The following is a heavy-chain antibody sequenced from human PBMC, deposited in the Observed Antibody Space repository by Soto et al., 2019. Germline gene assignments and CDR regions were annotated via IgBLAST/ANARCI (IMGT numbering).Heavy chain of an antibody. V-gene: IGHV4-34*01. D-gene: IGHD3-16*01. CDR3: VIIRYQLPSSVLWLDP. CDR1: GGFLSESY. Sequence: SETLSLTCAVYGGFLSESYWTWIRQPPGKGLEWIGEINHVGGTNYNPSLKSRVTMSVDTSQNQFSLRLISVTAADTAIYFCVIIRYQLPSSVLWLDPWGQGTPVTVSS. J-gene: IGHJ5*02. CDR2: INHVGGT.